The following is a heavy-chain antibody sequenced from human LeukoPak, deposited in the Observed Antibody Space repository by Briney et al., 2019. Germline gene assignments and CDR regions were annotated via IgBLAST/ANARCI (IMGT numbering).Heavy chain of an antibody. J-gene: IGHJ4*02. CDR2: IIPIFGTA. CDR3: ARAPTPVTTVFDY. D-gene: IGHD4-17*01. CDR1: GGTFSSYA. V-gene: IGHV1-69*13. Sequence: SVNVSCKASGGTFSSYAISWVRQAPGQRLEWMGGIIPIFGTANYAQKFQGRVTITADESTSTAYMELSSLRSEDTAVYYCARAPTPVTTVFDYWGQGTLVSVS.